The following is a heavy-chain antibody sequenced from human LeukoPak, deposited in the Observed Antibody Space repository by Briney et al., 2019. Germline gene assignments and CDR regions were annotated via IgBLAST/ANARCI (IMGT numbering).Heavy chain of an antibody. CDR1: GFTVSSNY. J-gene: IGHJ4*02. CDR2: IYSGGST. Sequence: GGSLRLSCAASGFTVSSNYMSWVRQAPGKGLEWVSVIYSGGSTYYADSVKGRFTISRDNSKNTLYLQMNSLRAEDTAVYYCATARQYYDILTGYYKSFDYWGQGTLVTVSS. CDR3: ATARQYYDILTGYYKSFDY. D-gene: IGHD3-9*01. V-gene: IGHV3-66*01.